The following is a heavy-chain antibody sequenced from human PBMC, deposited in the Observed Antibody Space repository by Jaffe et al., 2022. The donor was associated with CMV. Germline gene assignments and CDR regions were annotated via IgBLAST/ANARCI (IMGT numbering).Heavy chain of an antibody. CDR2: IAYDGSNK. J-gene: IGHJ4*02. D-gene: IGHD3-3*01. CDR1: GFDFSHYG. CDR3: AKDIFLPWSHDGDCFDS. V-gene: IGHV3-30*18. Sequence: QVQLLESGGDVVQPGGSLRLSCAASGFDFSHYGMHWVRQAPGKGLEWVAVIAYDGSNKYYAASVKGRFTISRDNSKNTLSLQMNNLRPEDTAVYYCAKDIFLPWSHDGDCFDSWGQGTPVTVSS.